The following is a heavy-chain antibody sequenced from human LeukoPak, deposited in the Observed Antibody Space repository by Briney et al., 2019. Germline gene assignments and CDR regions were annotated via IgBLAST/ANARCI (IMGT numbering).Heavy chain of an antibody. CDR3: AKIYGLGVFFDY. CDR1: GFTFSSYG. CDR2: ISYDGSNK. D-gene: IGHD3-10*01. J-gene: IGHJ4*02. V-gene: IGHV3-30*18. Sequence: GGSLRLSCAASGFTFSSYGMHWVRQAPGKGLEWVAVISYDGSNKYYADSVKGRLTISRDNSKNTLYLQMNSLKAEDTAVYYCAKIYGLGVFFDYWGQGTLVTVPS.